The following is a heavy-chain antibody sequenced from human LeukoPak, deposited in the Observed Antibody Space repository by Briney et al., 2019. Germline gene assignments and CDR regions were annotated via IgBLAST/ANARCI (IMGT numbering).Heavy chain of an antibody. V-gene: IGHV3-23*01. Sequence: GGSLRLSWAAPGFTFSSNAMSWVRQAPGKGLEGVSAISGSGGSTYYADSVKGRFAISRDNSKNTLYLQMNSLRAEDTAVYYCAKDRDSRSYFDYWGQGTLVAVSS. CDR2: ISGSGGST. J-gene: IGHJ4*02. CDR1: GFTFSSNA. D-gene: IGHD3-22*01. CDR3: AKDRDSRSYFDY.